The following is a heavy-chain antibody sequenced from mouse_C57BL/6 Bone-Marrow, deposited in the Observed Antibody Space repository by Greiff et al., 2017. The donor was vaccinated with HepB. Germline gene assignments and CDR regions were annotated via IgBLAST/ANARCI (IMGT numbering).Heavy chain of an antibody. CDR1: GFSFNTYA. D-gene: IGHD2-3*01. J-gene: IGHJ3*01. CDR3: VRPDYDGYPWFAY. V-gene: IGHV10-1*01. CDR2: IRSKSNNYAT. Sequence: GGGLVQPKGSLKLSCAASGFSFNTYAMNWVRQAPGKGLEWVARIRSKSNNYATYYADSVKDRFTISRDDSESMLYLQMNNLKTEDTAMYYCVRPDYDGYPWFAYWGQGTLVTVSA.